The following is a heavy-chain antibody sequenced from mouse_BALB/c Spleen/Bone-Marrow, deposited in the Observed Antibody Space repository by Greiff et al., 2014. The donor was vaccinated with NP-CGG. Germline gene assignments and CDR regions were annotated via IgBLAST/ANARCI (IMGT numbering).Heavy chain of an antibody. CDR1: GYTFTTYT. CDR3: ARGGFLLRSLALDY. J-gene: IGHJ4*01. CDR2: INPSTGFT. Sequence: VQLQQSGAELARPGASVKMSCKASGYTFTTYTMHWVQQRPGQGLEWVGYINPSTGFTNYNQIFKDKATLAADKSSSTAYVQLSSLTSEDSAVYYCARGGFLLRSLALDYWGQGTSVTVSS. D-gene: IGHD1-1*01. V-gene: IGHV1-4*01.